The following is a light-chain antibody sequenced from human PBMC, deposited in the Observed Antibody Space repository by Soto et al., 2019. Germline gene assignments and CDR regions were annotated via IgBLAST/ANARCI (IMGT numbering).Light chain of an antibody. CDR2: GAS. J-gene: IGKJ5*01. Sequence: DIQMTQSPSSLSASVGGRFTTTFLASQSISIYLNWYQLKPGKAPNLLMYGASYLKSGVPTGFSGSGSGTDFTLTISSLQPEDFAIYYCQQTYTTPEITFGQGTRLEIK. CDR1: QSISIY. CDR3: QQTYTTPEIT. V-gene: IGKV1-39*01.